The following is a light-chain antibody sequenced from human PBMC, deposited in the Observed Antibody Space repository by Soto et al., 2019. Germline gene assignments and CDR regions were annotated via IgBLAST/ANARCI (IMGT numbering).Light chain of an antibody. Sequence: QAVVTQEPSLTVSPGGTVTLTCGSGTGAVTTSHYPYWFQQKPGQAPRTLIYESTNKHSWTPARFSGSLLGGKAALTLTGAQADDEADYYCLLSYSGGWVFGRGTKLTVL. CDR1: TGAVTTSHY. V-gene: IGLV7-46*01. CDR3: LLSYSGGWV. J-gene: IGLJ3*02. CDR2: EST.